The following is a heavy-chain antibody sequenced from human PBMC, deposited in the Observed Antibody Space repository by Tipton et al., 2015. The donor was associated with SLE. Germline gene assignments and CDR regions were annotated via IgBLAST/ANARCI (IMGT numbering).Heavy chain of an antibody. Sequence: TLSLTCTVSGGSISSGGYYWSWIRQHPGKGLEWIGYIYYSGSTYYNPSLKSRVTISVDTSKNQFSLKLSSVTAADTAVYYCARDQRTVAGRGYFDYWGQGTLVTVSS. CDR2: IYYSGST. CDR3: ARDQRTVAGRGYFDY. J-gene: IGHJ4*02. D-gene: IGHD6-19*01. CDR1: GGSISSGGYY. V-gene: IGHV4-31*03.